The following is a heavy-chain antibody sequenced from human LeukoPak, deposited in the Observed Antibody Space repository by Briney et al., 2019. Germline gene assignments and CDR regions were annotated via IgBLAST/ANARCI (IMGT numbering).Heavy chain of an antibody. Sequence: TGGSLRLSCAASGFTFSSYAMSWVRQAPGKGLEWVSAISGSGGSTYYADSVKGRFTISRDNSKNTLYLQMNSLRAEDTAVYYCARGDSSSNSLRYWGQGTLVTVSS. J-gene: IGHJ4*02. CDR2: ISGSGGST. V-gene: IGHV3-23*01. D-gene: IGHD6-13*01. CDR3: ARGDSSSNSLRY. CDR1: GFTFSSYA.